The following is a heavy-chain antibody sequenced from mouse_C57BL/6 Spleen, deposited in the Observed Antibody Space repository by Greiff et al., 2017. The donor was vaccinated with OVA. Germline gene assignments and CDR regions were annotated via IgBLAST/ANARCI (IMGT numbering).Heavy chain of an antibody. V-gene: IGHV5-16*01. J-gene: IGHJ1*03. CDR3: ARDLGDWDWYFDV. CDR2: INYDGSST. D-gene: IGHD3-1*01. Sequence: EVKVVESEGGLVQPGSSMKLSCTASGFTFSDYYMAWVRQVPEKGLEWVANINYDGSSTYYLDSLKSRFIISRDNAKNILYLQMSSLKSEDTATYYCARDLGDWDWYFDVWGTGTTVTVSS. CDR1: GFTFSDYY.